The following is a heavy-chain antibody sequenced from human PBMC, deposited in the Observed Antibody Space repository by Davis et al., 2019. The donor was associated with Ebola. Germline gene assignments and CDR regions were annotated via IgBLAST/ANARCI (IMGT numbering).Heavy chain of an antibody. CDR3: ARHLYDFWTNYYHHDAFDI. CDR2: FSKFGSSK. CDR1: GFTLSSYG. V-gene: IGHV3-30-3*01. J-gene: IGHJ3*02. D-gene: IGHD3-3*01. Sequence: GESLKISCAASGFTLSSYGMLWVRQAPGKGLEWVAYFSKFGSSKYYADSVEGRFTISRDNSMNTLDLQMDSLTAEDTAVYYCARHLYDFWTNYYHHDAFDIWGQGTMVTVSS.